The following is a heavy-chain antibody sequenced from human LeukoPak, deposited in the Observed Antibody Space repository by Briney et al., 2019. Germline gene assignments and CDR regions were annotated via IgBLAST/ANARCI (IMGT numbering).Heavy chain of an antibody. D-gene: IGHD3-22*01. CDR1: GYTFTGSY. CDR3: ARVGGGYDSTGYSDY. J-gene: IGHJ4*02. Sequence: APVKVSCKASGYTFTGSYMHWVRQAPGQGLEWRGWINPNSGVTNYAQKFQGRVTMSRDTSISTAYMELGRLRSDDMAVYYCARVGGGYDSTGYSDYWGQGTLVSVSS. V-gene: IGHV1-2*02. CDR2: INPNSGVT.